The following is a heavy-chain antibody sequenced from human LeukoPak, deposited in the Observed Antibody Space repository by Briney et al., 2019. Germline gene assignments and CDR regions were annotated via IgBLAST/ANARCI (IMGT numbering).Heavy chain of an antibody. CDR3: TSGYDSSGYFDY. J-gene: IGHJ4*02. V-gene: IGHV3-49*03. D-gene: IGHD3-22*01. CDR2: IRSKAYGGTT. CDR1: GFTFGEYA. Sequence: PGRSLRLSCTASGFTFGEYAMSWFRQAPGKGLEWVGFIRSKAYGGTTEYAASVKGRFTISRDDSKSIAYLQMNSLKTEDTAVYYCTSGYDSSGYFDYWGQGTLVTVSS.